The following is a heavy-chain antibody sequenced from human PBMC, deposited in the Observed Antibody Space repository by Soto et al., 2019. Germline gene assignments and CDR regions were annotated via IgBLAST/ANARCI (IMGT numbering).Heavy chain of an antibody. CDR2: IYSGGST. D-gene: IGHD1-26*01. CDR3: AKDLVGATDY. V-gene: IGHV3-53*05. CDR1: GLDVSGNY. Sequence: PGGSLRLSCAVSGLDVSGNYMTWVRQAPGKGLEWVSVIYSGGSTYYADSVKGRFTISRDTSKNTPYLQMNSLRAEDTAVYYCAKDLVGATDYWGQGTLVTVSS. J-gene: IGHJ4*02.